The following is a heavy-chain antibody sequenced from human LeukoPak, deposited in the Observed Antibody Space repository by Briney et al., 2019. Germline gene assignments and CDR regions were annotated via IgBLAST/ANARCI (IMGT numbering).Heavy chain of an antibody. CDR2: ISGSGGST. J-gene: IGHJ4*02. CDR3: AKEPSCSGGSCYYFDY. Sequence: GGSPRLSCAASEFTFSSYAMSWVRQAPGKGLEWVSAISGSGGSTYYGDSVKGRFTISRDNSKNTLDLQMNSLRAEDTAIYYCAKEPSCSGGSCYYFDYWGQGTLVTVSS. CDR1: EFTFSSYA. D-gene: IGHD2-15*01. V-gene: IGHV3-23*01.